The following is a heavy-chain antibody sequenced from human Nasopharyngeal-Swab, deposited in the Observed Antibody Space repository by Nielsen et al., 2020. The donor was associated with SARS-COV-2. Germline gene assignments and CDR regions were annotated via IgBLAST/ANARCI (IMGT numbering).Heavy chain of an antibody. V-gene: IGHV3-23*01. Sequence: GESLKISCAASGFTFNTYSMTWVRQAPGKGLESVSLINGGGSLTYYADSVKGRFTISRDNSKNTLYLQMNRLKADDTAIYYCAKEAPSCGADCRSLSDYWGQGILVTVSS. CDR2: INGGGSLT. J-gene: IGHJ4*02. CDR1: GFTFNTYS. D-gene: IGHD2-21*02. CDR3: AKEAPSCGADCRSLSDY.